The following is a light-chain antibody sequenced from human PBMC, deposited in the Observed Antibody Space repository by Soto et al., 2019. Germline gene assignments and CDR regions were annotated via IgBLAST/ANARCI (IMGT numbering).Light chain of an antibody. Sequence: AILLTQSPSSLSASAGDRVTLTCRASQGVGSDLAWYQQRPGEAPRFLIYDASTLGSGVPLRFSGSGSGTYFTLTISTLQLEDFATYYCQQFNSYPRTFGGGTKVEIK. CDR2: DAS. J-gene: IGKJ4*01. CDR1: QGVGSD. V-gene: IGKV1-13*02. CDR3: QQFNSYPRT.